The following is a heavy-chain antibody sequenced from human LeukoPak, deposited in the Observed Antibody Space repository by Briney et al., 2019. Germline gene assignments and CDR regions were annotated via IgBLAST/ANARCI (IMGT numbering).Heavy chain of an antibody. Sequence: GGSLRLSCAGSGFTFSSCAMSWVRQAPGKGLEWVSGISGSGSTTYYADSVKGRFTISRDNSKNTLYLQVNSLRAEDTAVYYCAKDMNSGFLFDYWGQGTLVTVSS. J-gene: IGHJ4*02. D-gene: IGHD6-19*01. CDR1: GFTFSSCA. CDR3: AKDMNSGFLFDY. V-gene: IGHV3-23*01. CDR2: ISGSGSTT.